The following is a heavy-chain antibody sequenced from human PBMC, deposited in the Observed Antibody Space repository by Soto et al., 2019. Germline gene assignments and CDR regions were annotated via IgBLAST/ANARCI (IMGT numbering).Heavy chain of an antibody. Sequence: QVQLVQSGAEVKKPGASVKVSCKASGYTFTRYGISWVRQAPGQGLEWMGWISAYNGNTKYAQRHQRRVTMTTDTSTSTGYMELRSLRSDDTAVYYCARDAALGMNDYWGQGTLVTVSS. CDR2: ISAYNGNT. CDR1: GYTFTRYG. V-gene: IGHV1-18*01. D-gene: IGHD1-20*01. CDR3: ARDAALGMNDY. J-gene: IGHJ4*02.